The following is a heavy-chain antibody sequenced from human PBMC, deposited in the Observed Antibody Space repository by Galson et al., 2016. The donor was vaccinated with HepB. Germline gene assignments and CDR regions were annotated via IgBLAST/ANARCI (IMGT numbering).Heavy chain of an antibody. V-gene: IGHV1-8*01. D-gene: IGHD1-14*01. CDR3: ARASRNRHLSEY. J-gene: IGHJ4*02. Sequence: SVKVSCKASGYRFRDYDVSWVRQAPGQGLEWMGWMNPDSGNTGYAQRLRGRIDMTSDASINTAYLELHSLRSEDTAVYYCARASRNRHLSEYWGQGTLITVSS. CDR1: GYRFRDYD. CDR2: MNPDSGNT.